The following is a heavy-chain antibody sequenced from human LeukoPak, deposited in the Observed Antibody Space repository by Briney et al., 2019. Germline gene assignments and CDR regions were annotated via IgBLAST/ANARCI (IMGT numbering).Heavy chain of an antibody. D-gene: IGHD6-19*01. CDR3: ARDPGAAVAADY. V-gene: IGHV1-69*13. CDR1: GGTFSSYA. J-gene: IGHJ4*02. CDR2: IIPIFGTV. Sequence: SVKVSCKASGGTFSSYAISWVRQAPGQGLEWMGGIIPIFGTVNYAQKFQGRVTITADESTSTAYMELSSLRSEDTAVYYCARDPGAAVAADYWGQGTLVTVSS.